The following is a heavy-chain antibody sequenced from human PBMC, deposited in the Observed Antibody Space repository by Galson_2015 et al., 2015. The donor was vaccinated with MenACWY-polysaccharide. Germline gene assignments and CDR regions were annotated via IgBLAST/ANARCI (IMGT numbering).Heavy chain of an antibody. Sequence: ALRLCCAASGFTFANYAMNWVRQAAGNGLEWVSSIGGSGTTYYADPVKGRFTISRDNSKNMVYLQMNSLRAEDTAIYYCAKANSGGICTSGCACWFDPWGQGSLVIVSS. CDR3: AKANSGGICTSGCACWFDP. CDR2: IGGSGTT. V-gene: IGHV3-23*01. CDR1: GFTFANYA. D-gene: IGHD2-15*01. J-gene: IGHJ5*02.